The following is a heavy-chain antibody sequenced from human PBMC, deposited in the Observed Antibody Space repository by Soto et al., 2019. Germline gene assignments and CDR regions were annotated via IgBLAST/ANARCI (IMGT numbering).Heavy chain of an antibody. J-gene: IGHJ5*02. V-gene: IGHV3-74*01. Sequence: PGGTLRLYCAASGFTYTNYWMHWVRQVPGKGLVWVSHIKLDGSGTSYADYVKRRFTISRDNSKNTLYLQMKCLRVEETDVYYWARDRNPTAWFQGTLVTVS. CDR1: GFTYTNYW. CDR2: IKLDGSGT. D-gene: IGHD1-1*01. CDR3: ARDRNPTA.